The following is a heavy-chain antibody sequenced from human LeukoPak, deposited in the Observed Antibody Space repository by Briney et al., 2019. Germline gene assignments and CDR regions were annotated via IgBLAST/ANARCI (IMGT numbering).Heavy chain of an antibody. Sequence: GGSLRLSCAASGFTFDDYAMHWVRQAPGKGLEWVSGISWNSGSIGYADSVKGRFTISRDNAKNSLYLQMNSLRAEDTALYYCAKGLTMVRGVAFDYWGQGTLVTVSS. V-gene: IGHV3-9*01. CDR2: ISWNSGSI. CDR1: GFTFDDYA. CDR3: AKGLTMVRGVAFDY. D-gene: IGHD3-10*01. J-gene: IGHJ4*02.